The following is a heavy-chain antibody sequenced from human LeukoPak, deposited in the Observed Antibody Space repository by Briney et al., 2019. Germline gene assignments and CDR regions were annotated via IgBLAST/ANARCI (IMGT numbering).Heavy chain of an antibody. Sequence: SETLSLTCAVYGGSFSGYYWSWIRQPPGKGLEWIGEINHSGSTNYNPSLKSRVTISVDTSKNQFSLELSSVTAGDTAVYYCARAAVADCNFDYWGQGARVTVSS. V-gene: IGHV4-34*01. CDR3: ARAAVADCNFDY. J-gene: IGHJ4*02. CDR1: GGSFSGYY. CDR2: INHSGST. D-gene: IGHD6-19*01.